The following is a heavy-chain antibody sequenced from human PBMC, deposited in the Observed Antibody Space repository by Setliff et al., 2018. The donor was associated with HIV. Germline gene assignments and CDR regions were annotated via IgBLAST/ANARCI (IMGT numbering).Heavy chain of an antibody. CDR3: ARGTHCGGDCTNYFDS. V-gene: IGHV4-4*02. J-gene: IGHJ4*02. CDR2: IYHSGSF. D-gene: IGHD2-21*01. CDR1: SGSISSTNW. Sequence: PSETLSLTCNVSSGSISSTNWWSWVRQPPGKGLEWIGEIYHSGSFNYNPSLKSRVTISLDNSINQFSLNLTSVTAADTAVYFCARGTHCGGDCTNYFDSWGQGIQVTVSS.